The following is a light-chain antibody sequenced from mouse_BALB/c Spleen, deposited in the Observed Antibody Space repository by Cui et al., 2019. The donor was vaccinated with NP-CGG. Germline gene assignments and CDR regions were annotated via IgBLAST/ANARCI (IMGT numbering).Light chain of an antibody. V-gene: IGLV1*01. CDR3: ALWYSNHWV. CDR2: GTN. CDR1: TGAVTTNNY. Sequence: QAVVTQESALTTSPGETVTLTCRSSTGAVTTNNYATWVQAKPHHFFPCPIGGTNNRAPGVPARFSGSLIGDKAALTITGAQTEDEAIYFCALWYSNHWVFGGGTKLTVL. J-gene: IGLJ1*01.